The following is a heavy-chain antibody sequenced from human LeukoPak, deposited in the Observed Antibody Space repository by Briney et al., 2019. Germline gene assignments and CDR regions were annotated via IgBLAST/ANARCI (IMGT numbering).Heavy chain of an antibody. CDR2: ISGSGGST. CDR1: GFTFSSYG. CDR3: AKDLLVVPAAYDAFDI. J-gene: IGHJ3*02. Sequence: GGSLRLSCAGPGFTFSSYGMSWVRQAPGKGLEWVSAISGSGGSTYYADSVKGRFTISRDNSKNTLYLQMNSLGAEDTAVYYCAKDLLVVPAAYDAFDIWGQGTMVTVSS. V-gene: IGHV3-23*01. D-gene: IGHD2-2*01.